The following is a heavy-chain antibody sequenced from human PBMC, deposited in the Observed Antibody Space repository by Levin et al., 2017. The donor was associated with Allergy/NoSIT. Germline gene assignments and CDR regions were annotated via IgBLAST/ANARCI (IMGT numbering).Heavy chain of an antibody. CDR3: ARQSPATYSSGWDWYFDL. CDR1: GFTFSSYA. D-gene: IGHD6-25*01. J-gene: IGHJ2*01. V-gene: IGHV3-23*01. CDR2: ISGSGTTT. Sequence: GGSLRLSCAASGFTFSSYAMSWVRQAPGKGLEWVASISGSGTTTYYADSVKGRFTISRGNSEDTLYLQMNSLSAEDTAVYYCARQSPATYSSGWDWYFDLWGRDTLVTVSS.